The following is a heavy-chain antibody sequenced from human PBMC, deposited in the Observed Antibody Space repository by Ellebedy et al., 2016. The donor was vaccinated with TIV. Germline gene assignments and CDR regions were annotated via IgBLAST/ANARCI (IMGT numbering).Heavy chain of an antibody. Sequence: AASVKVSCKASGYTFTGYYIHWVRQAPGQGLEWMGWINPNSGGATYAQRFQGRVTMTRDTSISTVYMELSRLRSDDTAMYYCAREYTVPTLGFDPWGQGTLVTVSS. CDR1: GYTFTGYY. J-gene: IGHJ5*02. D-gene: IGHD4-17*01. CDR3: AREYTVPTLGFDP. CDR2: INPNSGGA. V-gene: IGHV1-2*02.